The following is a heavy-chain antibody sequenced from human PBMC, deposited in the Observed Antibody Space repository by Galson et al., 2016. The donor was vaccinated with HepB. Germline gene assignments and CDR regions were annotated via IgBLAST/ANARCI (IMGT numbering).Heavy chain of an antibody. D-gene: IGHD2-15*01. V-gene: IGHV1-18*01. CDR2: IRGYNGDT. J-gene: IGHJ4*02. CDR1: GYNFASYS. Sequence: SVKVSCKASGYNFASYSISWVRQAPGQGPEWMGWIRGYNGDTNYAQRFQGRVTMSTDTSSSTADMELRSLRSDDTAIYYCARVRLVSRQIECCSGGSCYSDFWGQRTLVTVSS. CDR3: ARVRLVSRQIECCSGGSCYSDF.